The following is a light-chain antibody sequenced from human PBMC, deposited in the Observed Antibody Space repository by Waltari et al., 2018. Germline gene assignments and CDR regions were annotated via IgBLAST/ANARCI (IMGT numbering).Light chain of an antibody. Sequence: SSELTQPPSVSVSPGQTARITCSGHELPRKSAYWFQQKSGQAPRLVIYEDTKRPSGIPERFSGSSSGTVATLTISGAQVDDEADYYCYSSDSTGLRVFGGGTTVVVL. V-gene: IGLV3-10*01. CDR1: ELPRKS. J-gene: IGLJ1*01. CDR3: YSSDSTGLRV. CDR2: EDT.